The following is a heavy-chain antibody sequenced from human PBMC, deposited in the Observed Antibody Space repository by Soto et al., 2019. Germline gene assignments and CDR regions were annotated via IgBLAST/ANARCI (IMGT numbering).Heavy chain of an antibody. D-gene: IGHD3-9*01. V-gene: IGHV4-61*03. CDR3: ARVRWLSEYDILTGYDIFDQ. CDR2: TCNSGSA. Sequence: SETLSLTCTVAGGSVNSGTDYWSWIRQPPGKGLEWIGYTCNSGSAKYNPSLKRRVTITTDTSTNHFSLKLTSVTAADTAVYYCARVRWLSEYDILTGYDIFDQWGRGTLVTVSS. J-gene: IGHJ4*02. CDR1: GGSVNSGTDY.